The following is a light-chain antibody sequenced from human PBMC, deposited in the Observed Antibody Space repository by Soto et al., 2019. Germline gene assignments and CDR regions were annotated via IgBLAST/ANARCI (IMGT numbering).Light chain of an antibody. CDR2: DDS. J-gene: IGLJ3*02. V-gene: IGLV3-21*02. Sequence: SYVLTQPPSVSVAPGQTARITCGGHNIGSKSVHWYQQKPGQAPVLVVYDDSDRPSGTPERFSGSNSGNTATLTISRVEAGDEADYHCQVWDSSSGHQGVFGGGTKLTVL. CDR3: QVWDSSSGHQGV. CDR1: NIGSKS.